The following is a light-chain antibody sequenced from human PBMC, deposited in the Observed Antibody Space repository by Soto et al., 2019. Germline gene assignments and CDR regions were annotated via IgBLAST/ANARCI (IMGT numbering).Light chain of an antibody. CDR3: CSDAGNDKYV. J-gene: IGLJ1*01. CDR1: SSDVGGYNY. V-gene: IGLV2-8*01. Sequence: QSALTQPPSASGSPGQSVTISCTGTSSDVGGYNYVSWYQHHPGKAPKLMIYEVSKRPSGVPDRFSGSKSGNTASLTVSGLQADDEADYYCCSDAGNDKYVFGSGTKVTVL. CDR2: EVS.